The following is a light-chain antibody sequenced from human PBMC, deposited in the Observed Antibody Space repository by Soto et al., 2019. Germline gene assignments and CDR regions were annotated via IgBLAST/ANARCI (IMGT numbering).Light chain of an antibody. CDR3: QQYDSYSWT. J-gene: IGKJ1*01. Sequence: DIQMTQSPSTLSASVGERVTITCRASQSVTNWLAWYQQKPGKAPKLLIYDVSSLESGVPSRFSGSGSGTEFILTISSLQPEDVATYYCQQYDSYSWTFGQGTKVEMK. CDR1: QSVTNW. CDR2: DVS. V-gene: IGKV1-5*01.